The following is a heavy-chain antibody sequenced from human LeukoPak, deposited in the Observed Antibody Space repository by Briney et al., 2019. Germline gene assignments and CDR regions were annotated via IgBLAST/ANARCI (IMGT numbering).Heavy chain of an antibody. D-gene: IGHD2-15*01. J-gene: IGHJ5*02. V-gene: IGHV4-39*01. Sequence: SETLSLTCSVSGGSISSSSYYWGWIRQPPGKGLEWIGSIYYSGSTYYNPSLKSRVTISVDTSKNQFSLKLSSVTAADTAVYYCARVVVAATAWFDPWGQGTLVTVSS. CDR1: GGSISSSSYY. CDR3: ARVVVAATAWFDP. CDR2: IYYSGST.